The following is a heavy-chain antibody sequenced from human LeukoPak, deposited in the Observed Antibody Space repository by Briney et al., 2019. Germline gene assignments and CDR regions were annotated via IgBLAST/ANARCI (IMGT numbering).Heavy chain of an antibody. CDR2: IDPSDSYT. Sequence: GESLKISCKGSGYSFTSYWITWVRQMPGKGLEWMGRIDPSDSYTTYSPSFQGHVTISADKSIRTAYLQWSSPKASDTAMYYCAKHHDYGDYAYFDFWGQGTLVTVSS. V-gene: IGHV5-10-1*01. CDR1: GYSFTSYW. J-gene: IGHJ4*02. D-gene: IGHD4-17*01. CDR3: AKHHDYGDYAYFDF.